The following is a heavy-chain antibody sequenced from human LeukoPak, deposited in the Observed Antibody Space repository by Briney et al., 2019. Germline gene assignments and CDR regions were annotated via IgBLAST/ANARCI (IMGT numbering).Heavy chain of an antibody. CDR3: AADLAFTMVRGVIPTPNWFDP. CDR2: IVVGSGNT. Sequence: SVKVSCKASGFTFTSSAMQWVRQARGQRLEWIGWIVVGSGNTNYAQKFQERVTLTRDMSTSTAYMELSSLRSEDTAVYYCAADLAFTMVRGVIPTPNWFDPWGQGTLVTVSS. V-gene: IGHV1-58*02. J-gene: IGHJ5*02. D-gene: IGHD3-10*01. CDR1: GFTFTSSA.